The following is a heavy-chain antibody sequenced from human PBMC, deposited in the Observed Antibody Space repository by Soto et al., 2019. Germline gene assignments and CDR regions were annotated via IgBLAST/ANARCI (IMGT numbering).Heavy chain of an antibody. CDR1: VFTFSDYY. CDR2: ISSSGSTI. CDR3: ARGGSGSFKDDAFDI. V-gene: IGHV3-11*01. J-gene: IGHJ3*02. D-gene: IGHD2-15*01. Sequence: GGSLRLACAASVFTFSDYYMSWIRQAPGKGLEWVSYISSSGSTIYYADSVKGRFTISRDNAKNSLYLQMNSLRAEDTAVYYCARGGSGSFKDDAFDIWGQGTMVTVSS.